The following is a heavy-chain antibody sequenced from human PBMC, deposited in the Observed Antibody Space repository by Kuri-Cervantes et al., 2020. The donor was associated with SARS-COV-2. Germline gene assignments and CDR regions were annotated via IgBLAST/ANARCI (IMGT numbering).Heavy chain of an antibody. CDR2: ISYDGSNK. D-gene: IGHD6-13*01. CDR1: GFTFSSYA. J-gene: IGHJ3*02. CDR3: AREPPPVGSSYWGDLGDI. Sequence: GGSLRLSCAASGFTFSSYAMHWVRQAPGKGLEWVAVISYDGSNKYYADSVKGRFTISRDNSKYTLYLQMDSLRAEDTAVYYWAREPPPVGSSYWGDLGDIWGPGTMVTVSS. V-gene: IGHV3-30-3*01.